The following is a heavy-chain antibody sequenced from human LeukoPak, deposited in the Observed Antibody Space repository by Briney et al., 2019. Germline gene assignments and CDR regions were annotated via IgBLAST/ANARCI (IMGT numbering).Heavy chain of an antibody. V-gene: IGHV4-34*01. CDR3: ARAATVVTPTVFYYYYMDV. J-gene: IGHJ6*03. CDR2: INHSGST. Sequence: PSETLSLTCAVYGGSFSNYYWSWIRQPPGKGLEWIGEINHSGSTNYNPSLRSRVTISLDTSKNQFSPKLSSVTAADTAVYYCARAATVVTPTVFYYYYMDVWGKGATVTVSS. CDR1: GGSFSNYY. D-gene: IGHD4-23*01.